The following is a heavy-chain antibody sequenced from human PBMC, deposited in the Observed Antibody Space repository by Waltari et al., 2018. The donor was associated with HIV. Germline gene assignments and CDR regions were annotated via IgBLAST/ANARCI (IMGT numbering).Heavy chain of an antibody. V-gene: IGHV3-9*01. CDR2: FSLDSDRI. CDR1: GFTFDKYP. Sequence: EVQLVESGGGLVQPGGSLRLSCAVSGFTFDKYPMHGVLQVPGKGLEWVSGFSLDSDRIDYADSVKGRFTVSRDNAKNSLYLQMNSLRVEDTALYYCGKDLTPGGLDVWGQGTTVIVSS. J-gene: IGHJ6*02. CDR3: GKDLTPGGLDV.